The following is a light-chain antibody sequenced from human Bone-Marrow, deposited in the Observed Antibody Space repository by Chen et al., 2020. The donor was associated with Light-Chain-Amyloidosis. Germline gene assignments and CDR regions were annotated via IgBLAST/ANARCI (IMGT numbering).Light chain of an antibody. J-gene: IGLJ2*01. CDR1: VLPTKY. CDR2: RDT. Sequence: SYDLTQPPSVSVSPGQTARLTCAGDVLPTKYDYWYQQKPGQAPVLVIHRDTERPSGISERCSGSSSGTTATLTISGVQAEDEADYHCQSADSSGTYEVIFGGGTKLTVL. V-gene: IGLV3-25*03. CDR3: QSADSSGTYEVI.